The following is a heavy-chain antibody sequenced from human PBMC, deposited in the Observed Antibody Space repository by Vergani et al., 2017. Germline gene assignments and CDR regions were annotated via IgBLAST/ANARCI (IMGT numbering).Heavy chain of an antibody. V-gene: IGHV4-61*02. J-gene: IGHJ6*02. CDR1: GGPMSSGHYY. D-gene: IGHD3-22*01. CDR3: ANDDGTTMIVIDRAYGMDV. CDR2: VAPSGST. Sequence: QVQLQESGPGLVRPSQTLSLTCNVSGGPMSSGHYYWTWLRQPPGKGLEWIVLVAPSGSTNYNPSLRSRISISLDKSKNQFSLKVDAVTAADTAVYYCANDDGTTMIVIDRAYGMDVWGQGTTVTVSS.